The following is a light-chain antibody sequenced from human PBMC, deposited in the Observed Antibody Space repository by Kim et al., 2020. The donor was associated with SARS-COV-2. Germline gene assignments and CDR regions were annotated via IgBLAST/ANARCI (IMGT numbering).Light chain of an antibody. Sequence: QSVLTQPPSVSAAPGQRVTISCSGTSFNIGNNYVCWYLQLPGTAPKLLIYDNNRRPSGIPDRFSGSKSGTSATLDITGLQTGDEADFYCGTWDSSLSAGVFGGGTQLTVL. J-gene: IGLJ3*02. CDR3: GTWDSSLSAGV. V-gene: IGLV1-51*01. CDR1: SFNIGNNY. CDR2: DNN.